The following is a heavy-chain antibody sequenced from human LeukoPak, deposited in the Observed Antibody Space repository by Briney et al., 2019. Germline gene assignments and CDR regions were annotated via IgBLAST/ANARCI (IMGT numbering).Heavy chain of an antibody. J-gene: IGHJ4*02. CDR2: ISSSSSYI. Sequence: GGSLRLSCATSGFSFSSFWMSWVRQAPGKGLEWVSSISSSSSYIYYADSVKGRFTISRDNAKNSLYLQMNSLRAEDTAVYYCARSGGDYFDYWGQGTLVTVSS. CDR1: GFSFSSFW. V-gene: IGHV3-21*01. D-gene: IGHD2-15*01. CDR3: ARSGGDYFDY.